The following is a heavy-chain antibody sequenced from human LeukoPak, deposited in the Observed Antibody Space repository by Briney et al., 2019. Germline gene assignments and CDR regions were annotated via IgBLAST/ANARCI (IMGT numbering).Heavy chain of an antibody. CDR3: AKDWAWGWFDP. CDR1: GFTFSNHG. D-gene: IGHD3-16*01. Sequence: GGSLRLSCAASGFTFSNHGMNWVRQAPGMGLEWVSGVGPSGTRTYYADSVKGRFTISRDNSKNTVYLQMNSLRADDTGVYYCAKDWAWGWFDPWGQGTLVTVSS. V-gene: IGHV3-23*01. J-gene: IGHJ5*02. CDR2: VGPSGTRT.